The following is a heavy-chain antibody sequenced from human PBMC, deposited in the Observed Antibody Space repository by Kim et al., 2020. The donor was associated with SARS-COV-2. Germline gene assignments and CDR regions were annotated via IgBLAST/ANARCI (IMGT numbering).Heavy chain of an antibody. CDR1: GYTLTELS. D-gene: IGHD3-22*01. V-gene: IGHV1-24*01. CDR3: ATSSGYYLGWFDP. J-gene: IGHJ5*02. CDR2: FDPEDGET. Sequence: ASVKVSCKVSGYTLTELSMHWVRQAPGKGLEWMGGFDPEDGETIYAQKFQGRVTMTKDTSTDTAYMELSSLRSEDTAVYYCATSSGYYLGWFDPWGQGTLVTVSS.